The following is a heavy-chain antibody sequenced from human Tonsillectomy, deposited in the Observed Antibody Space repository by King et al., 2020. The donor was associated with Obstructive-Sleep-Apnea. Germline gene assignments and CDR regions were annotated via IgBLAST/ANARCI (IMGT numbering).Heavy chain of an antibody. CDR2: MNPNSGNT. D-gene: IGHD2-2*01. CDR1: GYTFTSYD. V-gene: IGHV1-8*01. CDR3: ARGRCSSTSCYEDWFDP. Sequence: VQLVESGAEVKKPGASVKVSCKASGYTFTSYDINWVRQATGQGLEWMGWMNPNSGNTGDAQKFQGRVTMTRNTSISTAYMELSSLRSEDTAVYYCARGRCSSTSCYEDWFDPWGQGTLVTVSS. J-gene: IGHJ5*02.